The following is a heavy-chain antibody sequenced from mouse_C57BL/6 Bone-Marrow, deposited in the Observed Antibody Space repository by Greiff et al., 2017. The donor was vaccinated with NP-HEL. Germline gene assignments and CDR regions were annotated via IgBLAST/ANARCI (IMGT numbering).Heavy chain of an antibody. Sequence: EVQVVESGGGLVQPGESLKLSCESNEYEFPSHDMSWVRKTPEKRLALVAAINSDGGSTYYPDTMERRFIISRDNTKKTLYLQMSSLRSEDTALYYCSRNRRAYYYAMDYWGQGTSVTVSS. CDR1: EYEFPSHD. CDR3: SRNRRAYYYAMDY. D-gene: IGHD3-1*01. J-gene: IGHJ4*01. V-gene: IGHV5-2*01. CDR2: INSDGGST.